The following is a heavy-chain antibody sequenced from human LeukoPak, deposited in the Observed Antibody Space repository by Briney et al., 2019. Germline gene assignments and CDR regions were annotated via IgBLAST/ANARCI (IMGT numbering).Heavy chain of an antibody. CDR1: GFTFDDYA. J-gene: IGHJ5*02. CDR2: ISWNSGSI. CDR3: AKEGGGYSYGYSEFDP. D-gene: IGHD5-18*01. V-gene: IGHV3-9*03. Sequence: PGGSLRLSCAASGFTFDDYAMHWVRQAPGKGLEWVSGISWNSGSIGYADSVKGRFTISRDNAKNSLYLQMGSLRAEDMALYYCAKEGGGYSYGYSEFDPWGQGTLVTVSS.